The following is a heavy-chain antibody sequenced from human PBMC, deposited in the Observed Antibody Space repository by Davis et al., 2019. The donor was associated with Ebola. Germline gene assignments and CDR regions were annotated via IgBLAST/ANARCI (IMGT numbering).Heavy chain of an antibody. V-gene: IGHV3-7*01. Sequence: GESLKISCAASGFTFSSYAMSWVRQAPGKGLEWVANIKQDGSEKYYVDSVKGRFTISRDNAKNSLYLQMNSLRAEDTAVYYCARRAGGSYCSGANCYLDYWGQGTLVTVSS. D-gene: IGHD2-15*01. CDR1: GFTFSSYA. J-gene: IGHJ4*02. CDR2: IKQDGSEK. CDR3: ARRAGGSYCSGANCYLDY.